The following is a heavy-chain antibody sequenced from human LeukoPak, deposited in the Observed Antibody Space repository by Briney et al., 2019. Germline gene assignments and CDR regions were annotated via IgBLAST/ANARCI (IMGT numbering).Heavy chain of an antibody. CDR3: ARDKVTVTGNWFDS. CDR1: GGSFTSGGYY. Sequence: PSETLSLTCTVSGGSFTSGGYYWSWIHQPPGKGLEWMGYIYYTGSTHYNPSLKSRISMSVDTSKRQFSLNLMSVTGADTAIYYCARDKVTVTGNWFDSWGQGTLVAVSS. J-gene: IGHJ5*01. V-gene: IGHV4-31*03. CDR2: IYYTGST. D-gene: IGHD4-17*01.